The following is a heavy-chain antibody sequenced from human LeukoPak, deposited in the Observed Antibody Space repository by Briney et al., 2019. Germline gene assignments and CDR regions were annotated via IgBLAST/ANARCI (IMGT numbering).Heavy chain of an antibody. J-gene: IGHJ4*02. CDR1: GGSFSGYY. CDR3: ARGPTVLRYLDWLPQH. Sequence: SETLSLTCAVYGGSFSGYYWSWIRQPPGKGLEWIGEINHSGSTNYNPSLKSRVTISVDTSKNQFSLKLSSVTAADTAVYYCARGPTVLRYLDWLPQHWGQGTLVTVSS. D-gene: IGHD3-9*01. CDR2: INHSGST. V-gene: IGHV4-34*01.